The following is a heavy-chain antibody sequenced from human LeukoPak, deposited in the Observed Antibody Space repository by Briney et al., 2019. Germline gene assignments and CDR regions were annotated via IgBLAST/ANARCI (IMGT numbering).Heavy chain of an antibody. CDR3: ASGRTIFYYYMDV. CDR1: GGTFSSYA. D-gene: IGHD3-3*02. CDR2: IIPIFGTA. J-gene: IGHJ6*03. Sequence: SVKVSCKASGGTFSSYAISWVRQAPGQGLEWVGGIIPIFGTANYAQKFQGRVTITADESTSTAYMELSSLRSEDTAVYYCASGRTIFYYYMDVWGKGTTVTISS. V-gene: IGHV1-69*01.